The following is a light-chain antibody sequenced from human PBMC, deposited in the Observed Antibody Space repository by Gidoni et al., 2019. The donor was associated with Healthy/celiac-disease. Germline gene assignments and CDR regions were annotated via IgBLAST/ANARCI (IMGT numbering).Light chain of an antibody. CDR2: DAS. CDR3: QQYDNLPPFT. Sequence: DIQMTQSPSSLSASVGDRVTITCQASQDISNYLNLYQQKPGKAPKLLIYDASNLETGVPSRFSGSGSGTDFTFTISSLQPEDIATYYCQQYDNLPPFTFGPGTKVDIK. J-gene: IGKJ3*01. CDR1: QDISNY. V-gene: IGKV1-33*01.